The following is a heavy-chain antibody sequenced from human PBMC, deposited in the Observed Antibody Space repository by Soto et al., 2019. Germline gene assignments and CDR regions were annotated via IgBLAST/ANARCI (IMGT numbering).Heavy chain of an antibody. CDR3: AREIGPLSPFDP. CDR2: IYYSGST. J-gene: IGHJ5*02. Sequence: SETLSLTCTVSGGSISSYYWSWIRQPPGKGLEWIGYIYYSGSTNYNPSLKSRVTISVDTSKNQFSLKLSSVTAADTAVYYCAREIGPLSPFDPWGQGTLVTVSS. CDR1: GGSISSYY. V-gene: IGHV4-59*12.